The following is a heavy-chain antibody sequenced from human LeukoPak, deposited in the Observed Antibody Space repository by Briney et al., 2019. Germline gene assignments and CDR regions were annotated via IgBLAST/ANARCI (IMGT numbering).Heavy chain of an antibody. D-gene: IGHD3-22*01. CDR1: GFTFSIAW. V-gene: IGHV3-15*07. CDR2: IKSKTDGGTT. Sequence: PGGSLRLSCAASGFTFSIAWMNWVRQAPGKGLEWVGRIKSKTDGGTTDYAAPVKGRFTISRDDSKSTLYLQMNSLKTEDTAVYYCSTTYYYDSSEGYWGQGTLVTVSS. J-gene: IGHJ4*02. CDR3: STTYYYDSSEGY.